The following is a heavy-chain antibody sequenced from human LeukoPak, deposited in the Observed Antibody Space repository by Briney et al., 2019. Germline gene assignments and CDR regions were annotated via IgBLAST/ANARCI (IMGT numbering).Heavy chain of an antibody. J-gene: IGHJ3*02. CDR1: GFTLSNYW. Sequence: GGSLRPSCAAAGFTLSNYWMSWVRQAPGKGLEWEANTKQDGGEKYYVDSVKGRSTISRDNAKKPLYMQMDSLRGEHTAVYYCARSGLYQKWTDVGACDMWGQGTMVTVSS. V-gene: IGHV3-7*01. D-gene: IGHD2-2*01. CDR3: ARSGLYQKWTDVGACDM. CDR2: TKQDGGEK.